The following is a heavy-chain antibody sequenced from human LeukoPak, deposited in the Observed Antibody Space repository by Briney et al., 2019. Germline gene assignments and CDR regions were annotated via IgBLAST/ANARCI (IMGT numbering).Heavy chain of an antibody. D-gene: IGHD3-22*01. CDR2: INPSGGST. J-gene: IGHJ4*02. Sequence: ASVKVSCKASGYTFTSYYMHWVRQAPGQGLEWMGIINPSGGSTSYAQKFQGRVTMTRDTSTSTVYMELSSLRSEDTAVYYCAREGLNYYDSSGAAHDYWGQGTLVTVSS. CDR3: AREGLNYYDSSGAAHDY. CDR1: GYTFTSYY. V-gene: IGHV1-46*01.